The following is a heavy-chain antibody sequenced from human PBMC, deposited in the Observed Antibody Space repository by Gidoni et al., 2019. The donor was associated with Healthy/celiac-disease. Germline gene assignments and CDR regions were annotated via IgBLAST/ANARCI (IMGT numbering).Heavy chain of an antibody. CDR3: AGRGYSYGPGDYYYYGMDV. V-gene: IGHV4-59*01. CDR1: GGSISSYY. J-gene: IGHJ6*02. CDR2: IYYSGST. Sequence: QVQLQESGPGLVKPSETLSLTCTVSGGSISSYYWSWSRQPPGKGLEWIGYIYYSGSTNYSPSLKSRVTISVDTSKNQFSLKLSSVTAADTAVYCCAGRGYSYGPGDYYYYGMDVWGQGTTVTVSS. D-gene: IGHD5-18*01.